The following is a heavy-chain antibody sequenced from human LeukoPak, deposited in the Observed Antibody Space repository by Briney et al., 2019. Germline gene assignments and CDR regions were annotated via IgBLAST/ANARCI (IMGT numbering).Heavy chain of an antibody. J-gene: IGHJ6*03. CDR1: GGSISSYY. CDR2: IYYSGYT. CDR3: ARWGRHGDYYYYYYYYMDV. Sequence: SETLSLTCTVSGGSISSYYWSWIRQPPGKGLKWIGNIYYSGYTTYSPSLRSRVTISVDTSKNQFSLKLSSVTAADTAVYYCARWGRHGDYYYYYYYYMDVWGKGTTVTISS. D-gene: IGHD4-17*01. V-gene: IGHV4-59*12.